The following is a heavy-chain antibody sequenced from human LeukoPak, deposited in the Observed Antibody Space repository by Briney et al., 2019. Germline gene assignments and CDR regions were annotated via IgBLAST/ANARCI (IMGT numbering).Heavy chain of an antibody. D-gene: IGHD6-13*01. J-gene: IGHJ4*02. CDR2: INSDGSST. CDR3: ASGDSSSWSGFDY. CDR1: GFTFSSYW. Sequence: GGSLRLSCAASGFTFSSYWMHWVRQAPGKGLVWVSRINSDGSSTSYADSVKGRFTISRDNATNTLYLQMNSLRAEDTAVYYCASGDSSSWSGFDYWGQGTLVTVSS. V-gene: IGHV3-74*01.